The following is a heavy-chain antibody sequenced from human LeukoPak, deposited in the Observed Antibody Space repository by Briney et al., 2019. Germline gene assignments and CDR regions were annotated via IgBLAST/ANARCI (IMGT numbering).Heavy chain of an antibody. D-gene: IGHD3-22*01. CDR1: GFTFSSYS. J-gene: IGHJ4*02. Sequence: GGSLRLSCAASGFTFSSYSMNWVRQAPGKGLEWVSSISSSSSYIYYADSVKGRFTIPRDNAKNSLYLQMNSLRAEDMALYYCAKDNDYDSSGYYDYWGQGTLVTVSS. CDR2: ISSSSSYI. CDR3: AKDNDYDSSGYYDY. V-gene: IGHV3-21*04.